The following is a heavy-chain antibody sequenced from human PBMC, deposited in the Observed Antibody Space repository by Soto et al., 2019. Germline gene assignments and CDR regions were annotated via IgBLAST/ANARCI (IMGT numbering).Heavy chain of an antibody. D-gene: IGHD3-16*02. V-gene: IGHV3-23*01. CDR3: AGEGKYRPDGFNF. J-gene: IGHJ3*01. CDR1: GFTYSSHG. Sequence: EAQLLESGGELIQPGGSLRLSCAASGFTYSSHGMSWVRQAPGKGLEWIAGLSRGGGSTYYADSVKGRFTISRDNSKNTWSLKMTSRRVEDTALYYCAGEGKYRPDGFNFWGKGTMVTVSS. CDR2: LSRGGGST.